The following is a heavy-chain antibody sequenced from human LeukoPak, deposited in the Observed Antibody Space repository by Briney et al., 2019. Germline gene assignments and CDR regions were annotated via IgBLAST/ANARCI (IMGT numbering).Heavy chain of an antibody. V-gene: IGHV1-18*01. Sequence: ASVKVSCKASGYTFTSYCISCVRQAPGQGLEWMGWISAYNGNTNYAQKLQGRVIMTTDTSTSTAYMELRSLRSDDTAVYYCARNMGRCMAAGGMLFCCNWLVTCGQGTLVTVSS. CDR3: ARNMGRCMAAGGMLFCCNWLVT. J-gene: IGHJ5*02. CDR1: GYTFTSYC. D-gene: IGHD6-13*01. CDR2: ISAYNGNT.